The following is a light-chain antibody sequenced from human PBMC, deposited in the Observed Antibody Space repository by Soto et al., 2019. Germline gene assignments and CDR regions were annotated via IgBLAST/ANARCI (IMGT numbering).Light chain of an antibody. V-gene: IGKV3-11*01. CDR1: QSINRH. CDR2: DAS. CDR3: QQRSNWPPVT. Sequence: EIVLTQSPATLSLSPGERATLSCRASQSINRHLAWYRQKPGQAPGLLIYDASNRATGIPARFSGSGSGTDFTLTISSLEPEDFGVYYCQQRSNWPPVTFGGGTKVDIK. J-gene: IGKJ4*01.